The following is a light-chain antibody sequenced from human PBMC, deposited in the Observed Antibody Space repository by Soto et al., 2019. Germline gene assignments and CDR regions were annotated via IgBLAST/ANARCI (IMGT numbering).Light chain of an antibody. CDR2: GAS. Sequence: EIVLTQSPGTLSLSPGERATLSCRASQIVTSSYLAWYQQKPGQAPRLLIYGASSRATGIPDRFSGSGSGTDFTLTISRLEHEDSAVYYCQPYGRSPAFGGGTKVEI. J-gene: IGKJ4*01. CDR1: QIVTSSY. CDR3: QPYGRSPA. V-gene: IGKV3-20*01.